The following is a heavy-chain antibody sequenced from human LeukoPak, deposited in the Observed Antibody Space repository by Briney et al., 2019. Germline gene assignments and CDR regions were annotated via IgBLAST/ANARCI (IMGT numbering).Heavy chain of an antibody. CDR3: ARFGLLWFGDPTDDAFDI. CDR1: GDSFTSYW. V-gene: IGHV5-51*01. D-gene: IGHD3-10*01. CDR2: VYPGDSDT. J-gene: IGHJ3*02. Sequence: GESLKIACKGSGDSFTSYWIGWVRQMPGKGLEWMGIVYPGDSDTRYSPSFQGQVTISADKSISTAYLQWSSLKASDTAMYYCARFGLLWFGDPTDDAFDIWGQGTMVTVSS.